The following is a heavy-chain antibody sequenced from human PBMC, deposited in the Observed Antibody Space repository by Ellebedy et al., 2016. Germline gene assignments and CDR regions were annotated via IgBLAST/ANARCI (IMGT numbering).Heavy chain of an antibody. J-gene: IGHJ1*01. CDR3: ARGAVVVPAAKTEYFQH. CDR1: GFTFGDYA. D-gene: IGHD2-2*01. CDR2: ISWNSGSI. Sequence: SLKISXAASGFTFGDYAMHWVRQAPGKGLEWVSGISWNSGSIGYADSVKGRFTISRDNAKNSLYLQMNSLRAEDTAVYYCARGAVVVPAAKTEYFQHWGQGTLVTVSS. V-gene: IGHV3-9*01.